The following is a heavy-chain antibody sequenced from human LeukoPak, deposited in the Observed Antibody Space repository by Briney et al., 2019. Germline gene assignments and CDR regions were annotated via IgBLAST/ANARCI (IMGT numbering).Heavy chain of an antibody. V-gene: IGHV1-2*02. CDR2: INPNSGGT. Sequence: GASVKVSCKASGFTFIGYLIHWVRQAPGQGLQWMGWINPNSGGTYSAQHFQGRVTMTRDTSINTAYMEVSSLRSDDTAVYYCARPRGYSGYDRDGALDIWGQGTMVTVSS. D-gene: IGHD5-12*01. J-gene: IGHJ3*02. CDR1: GFTFIGYL. CDR3: ARPRGYSGYDRDGALDI.